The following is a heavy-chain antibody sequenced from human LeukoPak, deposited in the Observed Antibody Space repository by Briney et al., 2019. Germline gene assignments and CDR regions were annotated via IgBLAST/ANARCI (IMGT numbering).Heavy chain of an antibody. J-gene: IGHJ4*02. Sequence: PGRSLRLSCAASGFTFKKHAIHWVRQAPGKGLEWVAVISFNGGTKYYADSVKGRFTISRDNSKGTAFLQMNSLRRNDTAIYFCAKGLSAGTIDYWGQGALVTVSS. V-gene: IGHV3-30*18. CDR2: ISFNGGTK. CDR1: GFTFKKHA. CDR3: AKGLSAGTIDY. D-gene: IGHD6-19*01.